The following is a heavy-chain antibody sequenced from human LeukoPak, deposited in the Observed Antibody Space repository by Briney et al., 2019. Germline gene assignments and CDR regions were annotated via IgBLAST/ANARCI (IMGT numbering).Heavy chain of an antibody. CDR3: ARYISAAGLYYFDY. Sequence: PPGGSLRLSCAASGFTFSSYAMSWVRQAPGKGLEWVSAISGSGGSTYYADSVKGRFTISRDNSKNTLYLQMNSLRAEDTAVYYCARYISAAGLYYFDYWGQGTLVTVSS. V-gene: IGHV3-23*01. CDR1: GFTFSSYA. D-gene: IGHD6-13*01. CDR2: ISGSGGST. J-gene: IGHJ4*02.